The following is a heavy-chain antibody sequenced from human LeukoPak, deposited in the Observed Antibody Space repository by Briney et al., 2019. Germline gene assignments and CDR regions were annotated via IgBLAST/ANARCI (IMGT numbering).Heavy chain of an antibody. CDR2: IYYSGST. D-gene: IGHD3-10*01. J-gene: IGHJ4*02. V-gene: IGHV4-59*01. CDR1: GGSISSYY. Sequence: PSETLSLTCTVSGGSISSYYWSWIRQPPGKGLEWIGYIYYSGSTNYNPSLKSRVTISVDTSKNQFSLKLSSVTAADTAVYYCARYGSGSTYFDYWGQGTLVTVSS. CDR3: ARYGSGSTYFDY.